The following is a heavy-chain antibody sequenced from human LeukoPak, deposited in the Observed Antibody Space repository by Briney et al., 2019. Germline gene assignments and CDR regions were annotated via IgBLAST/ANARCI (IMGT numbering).Heavy chain of an antibody. V-gene: IGHV3-23*01. CDR2: ISGSGGST. Sequence: PGGSLRLSCAASGFTFSSYAMSWVRQAPGKELEWVSAISGSGGSTYYADSVKGRFTISRDNSKNTLYLQMNSLRAEDTAVYYCAKVNYYGSGSSSWGQGTLVTVSS. D-gene: IGHD3-10*01. CDR1: GFTFSSYA. CDR3: AKVNYYGSGSSS. J-gene: IGHJ5*02.